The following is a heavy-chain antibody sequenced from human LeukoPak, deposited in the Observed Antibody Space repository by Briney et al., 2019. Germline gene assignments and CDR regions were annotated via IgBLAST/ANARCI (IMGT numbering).Heavy chain of an antibody. Sequence: TGGSLRLSCAASGFTFSSYWMTWVRQAPGKGLEWVANIKQDGSEKYYVDSVKGRFTISRDNAKNSLYLQMNSLRAEDTAVYYCASTHYYDSSGYYLDAFDIWGQGTMVTVPS. CDR3: ASTHYYDSSGYYLDAFDI. J-gene: IGHJ3*02. V-gene: IGHV3-7*01. CDR1: GFTFSSYW. D-gene: IGHD3-22*01. CDR2: IKQDGSEK.